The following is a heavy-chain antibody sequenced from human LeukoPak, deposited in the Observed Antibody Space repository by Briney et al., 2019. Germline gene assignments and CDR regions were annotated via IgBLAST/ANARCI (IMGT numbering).Heavy chain of an antibody. Sequence: ASVKVSCKASGYTFTGYYMHWVRQAPGQGLEWMGWINPNSGGTNYAQKFQGRVTMTRDTSISTAYMELSRLRSDDTAAYYCASTLFYGDIHRFDYWGQGTLVTVSS. D-gene: IGHD4-17*01. V-gene: IGHV1-2*02. CDR3: ASTLFYGDIHRFDY. CDR1: GYTFTGYY. CDR2: INPNSGGT. J-gene: IGHJ4*02.